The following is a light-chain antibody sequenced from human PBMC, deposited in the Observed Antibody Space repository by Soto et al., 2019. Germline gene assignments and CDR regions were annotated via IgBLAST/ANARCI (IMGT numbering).Light chain of an antibody. J-gene: IGKJ1*01. V-gene: IGKV1-39*01. CDR3: QQSYINAT. Sequence: DIQMTQSPSSLSASVGDRVTITCWATQSIGTYLNWYQERPGKAPKLLIYAASSLQSGVPSRFSGSGSGTHFTLTISSLQPEDSATYSCQQSYINATFGQGTKVDIK. CDR2: AAS. CDR1: QSIGTY.